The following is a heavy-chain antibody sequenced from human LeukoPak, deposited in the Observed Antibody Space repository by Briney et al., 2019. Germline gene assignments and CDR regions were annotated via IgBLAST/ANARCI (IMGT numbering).Heavy chain of an antibody. CDR2: ISSSSSTI. Sequence: GGSLRLSCAASGFTFSSYSMNWVRQAPGKGLEWVSYISSSSSTIYYADSVKGRFTISRDNAKNSLYLQLNSLRAEDTAVYYCARGSTYYDSSGQVPFDYWGQGTLVTVSS. CDR3: ARGSTYYDSSGQVPFDY. CDR1: GFTFSSYS. J-gene: IGHJ4*02. D-gene: IGHD3-22*01. V-gene: IGHV3-48*01.